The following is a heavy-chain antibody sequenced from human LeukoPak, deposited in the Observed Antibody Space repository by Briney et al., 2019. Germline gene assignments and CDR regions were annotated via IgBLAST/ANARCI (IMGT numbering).Heavy chain of an antibody. CDR1: GGSFSGYY. D-gene: IGHD6-13*01. CDR2: INHSGST. J-gene: IGHJ5*02. CDR3: ARGSLTYGYSSSWYLTGNWFDP. V-gene: IGHV4-34*01. Sequence: PSETLSLTCAVYGGSFSGYYWSWIRQPPGKGLEWIGEINHSGSTNYNPSLKSRVTISVDTSKNQFSLKLSSVTAVDTAVYYCARGSLTYGYSSSWYLTGNWFDPWGQGTLVTVSS.